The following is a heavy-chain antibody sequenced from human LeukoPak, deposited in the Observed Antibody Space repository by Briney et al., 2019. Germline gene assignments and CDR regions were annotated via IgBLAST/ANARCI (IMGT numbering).Heavy chain of an antibody. D-gene: IGHD2-15*01. CDR3: ARAGRIYEFDY. V-gene: IGHV4-34*01. CDR1: GGSFSGDY. J-gene: IGHJ4*02. Sequence: SETLSLTCAVYGGSFSGDYWSWIRQAPGKGLEWIGEINHSGSTNYNPSLKSRVTISVDTSKNQFSLKLSSETAADTAVYYCARAGRIYEFDYWGQGTLVTVSS. CDR2: INHSGST.